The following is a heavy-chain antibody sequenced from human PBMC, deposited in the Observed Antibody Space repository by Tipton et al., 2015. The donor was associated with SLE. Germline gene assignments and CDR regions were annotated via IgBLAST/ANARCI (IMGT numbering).Heavy chain of an antibody. CDR2: ITSSSSYI. CDR1: GFPFSSYI. D-gene: IGHD3-16*02. CDR3: ARDPSLGELSHPFDY. Sequence: SLRLSCAASGFPFSSYIMNWVRQAPGKGLEWVSSITSSSSYIYYADSVKGRFTISRDNAKNSLYLQMNSLRAEDTAVYYCARDPSLGELSHPFDYWGQGTLVTLSS. J-gene: IGHJ4*02. V-gene: IGHV3-21*01.